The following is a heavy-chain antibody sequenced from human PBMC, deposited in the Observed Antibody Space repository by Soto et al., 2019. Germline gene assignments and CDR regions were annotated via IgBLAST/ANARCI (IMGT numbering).Heavy chain of an antibody. D-gene: IGHD1-1*01. V-gene: IGHV3-11*05. CDR1: GFTFSDYY. Sequence: GGSLRLSCAASGFTFSDYYMSWIRQAPGKGLEWVSYISSSSSYTNYADSVKGRFTISRDNAKNSLYLQMNSLRAEDTAVYYCAREKTMGYYYGMDDWGQGTTVTVSS. CDR3: AREKTMGYYYGMDD. CDR2: ISSSSSYT. J-gene: IGHJ6*02.